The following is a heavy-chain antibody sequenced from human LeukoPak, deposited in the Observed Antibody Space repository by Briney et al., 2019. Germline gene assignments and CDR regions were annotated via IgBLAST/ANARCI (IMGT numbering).Heavy chain of an antibody. CDR2: IYYTGST. D-gene: IGHD6-13*01. CDR3: ARDATAGNFYY. CDR1: GGSMSSYY. Sequence: SETLSLTCTVSGGSMSSYYWSWIRQPPGKGLEYIGYIYYTGSTYYNPSPKSRVTISVDTSKRQFSLRLSSVSAADTAVYYCARDATAGNFYYWGQGTLVTVSS. J-gene: IGHJ4*02. V-gene: IGHV4-59*12.